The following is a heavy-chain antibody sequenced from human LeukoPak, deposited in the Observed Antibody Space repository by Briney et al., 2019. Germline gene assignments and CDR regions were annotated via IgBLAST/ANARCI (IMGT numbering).Heavy chain of an antibody. CDR3: AIGRPTADFYYGLDV. J-gene: IGHJ6*02. D-gene: IGHD4-17*01. V-gene: IGHV3-23*01. Sequence: PGGSLRLSCAASGFTFSSYSMNWVRQAPGKGLEWVSAISGGGGTTFYTDSVRGRCTISRDNSENTVYLQMNSLRAEDTAVYYCAIGRPTADFYYGLDVWGQGATVTVSS. CDR2: ISGGGGTT. CDR1: GFTFSSYS.